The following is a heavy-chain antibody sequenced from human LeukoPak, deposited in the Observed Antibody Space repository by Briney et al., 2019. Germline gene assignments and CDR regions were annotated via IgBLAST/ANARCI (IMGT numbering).Heavy chain of an antibody. J-gene: IGHJ6*03. CDR2: INPNSGGT. D-gene: IGHD3-3*01. CDR1: GYTFTGYY. CDR3: ARRGQGEHYDFWSGWGGAYYYYMDV. Sequence: ASVKVSCKASGYTFTGYYMHWVRQAPGQGLEWMGWINPNSGGTNYAQKFQGRVTMTRDTSISTAYMELSRLRSDDTAVYYCARRGQGEHYDFWSGWGGAYYYYMDVWGKGTTVTVSS. V-gene: IGHV1-2*02.